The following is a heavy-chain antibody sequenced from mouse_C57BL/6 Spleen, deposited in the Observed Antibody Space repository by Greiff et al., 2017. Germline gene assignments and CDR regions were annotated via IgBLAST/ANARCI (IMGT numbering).Heavy chain of an antibody. Sequence: EVMLVESGGGLVQPGASLKLSCAASGFTFSDYYMYWVRQTPEKRLEWVAYISNGGGSTYYPDTVKGRFTISRDNAKNTLYLQMSRLKSEDTAMYYCARHEGDYDGANWVFAYWGQGTLVTVSA. CDR3: ARHEGDYDGANWVFAY. CDR1: GFTFSDYY. CDR2: ISNGGGST. V-gene: IGHV5-12*01. J-gene: IGHJ3*01. D-gene: IGHD2-4*01.